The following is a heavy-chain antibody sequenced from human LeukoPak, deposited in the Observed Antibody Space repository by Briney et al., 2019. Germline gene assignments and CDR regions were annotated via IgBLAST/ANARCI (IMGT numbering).Heavy chain of an antibody. CDR2: IRSKAYGGTT. V-gene: IGHV3-49*04. Sequence: GGSLRLSCTASGFTFGDYSMSWVRQAPGKGREWVGFIRSKAYGGTTEYAASVKGRFTISRDDSKSIAYLQMNSLKTEDTAVYYCTRAEGYCSSTSCYLFSYYFDYWGQGTLVTVSS. CDR1: GFTFGDYS. CDR3: TRAEGYCSSTSCYLFSYYFDY. D-gene: IGHD2-2*01. J-gene: IGHJ4*02.